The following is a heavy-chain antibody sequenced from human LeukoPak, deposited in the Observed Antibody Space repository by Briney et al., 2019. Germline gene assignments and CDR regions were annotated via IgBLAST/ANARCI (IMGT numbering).Heavy chain of an antibody. Sequence: ASVKVSCKASGGTFSSYAISWVRQAPGQGLEWMGWINPNSGGTNYAQKFQGRVTMTRDTSISTAYMELSRLRSDDTAVYYCARDLWELRGYFDYWGQGTLVTVSS. CDR1: GGTFSSYA. D-gene: IGHD1-26*01. V-gene: IGHV1-2*02. J-gene: IGHJ4*02. CDR3: ARDLWELRGYFDY. CDR2: INPNSGGT.